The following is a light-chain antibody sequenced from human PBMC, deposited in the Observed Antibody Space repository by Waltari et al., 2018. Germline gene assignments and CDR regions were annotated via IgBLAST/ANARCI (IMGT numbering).Light chain of an antibody. J-gene: IGLJ2*01. CDR1: SSDIGSYNL. CDR2: ENN. CDR3: CSYAGSSTVV. V-gene: IGLV2-23*01. Sequence: QSALTQPASVSGSPGQSIPISCTGTSSDIGSYNLVSWYQQYPGKAPKVMIYENNKRPSGVSNRFSGSKSGNTASLTISGLQTEDEADYYCCSYAGSSTVVFGGGTKLTVL.